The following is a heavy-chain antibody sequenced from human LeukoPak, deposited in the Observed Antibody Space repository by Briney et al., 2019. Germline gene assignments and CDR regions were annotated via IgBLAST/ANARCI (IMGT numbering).Heavy chain of an antibody. CDR1: GGTFSSYA. D-gene: IGHD6-13*01. J-gene: IGHJ4*02. CDR2: IIPIFGTA. Sequence: GASVKVSCKASGGTFSSYAISWVRQAPGQGLEWMGGIIPIFGTANYAQKFQGRVTITADESTSTAYMELSSLRSDDTAVYYCARDDGIAAAVWGQGTLVTVSS. V-gene: IGHV1-69*13. CDR3: ARDDGIAAAV.